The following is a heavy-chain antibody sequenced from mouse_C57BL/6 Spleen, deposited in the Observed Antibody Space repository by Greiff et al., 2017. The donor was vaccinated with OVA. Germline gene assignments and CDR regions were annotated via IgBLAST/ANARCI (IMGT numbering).Heavy chain of an antibody. J-gene: IGHJ2*01. CDR3: ARKELANYFDY. D-gene: IGHD4-1*01. Sequence: EVKLMESGPGLVKPSQSLSLTCSVTGYSITSGYYWNWIRQFPGNKLEWMGYISYDGSNNYNPSLKNRISITRDTSKNQFFLKLNSVTTEDTATYYCARKELANYFDYWGQGTTLTVSS. CDR1: GYSITSGYY. CDR2: ISYDGSN. V-gene: IGHV3-6*01.